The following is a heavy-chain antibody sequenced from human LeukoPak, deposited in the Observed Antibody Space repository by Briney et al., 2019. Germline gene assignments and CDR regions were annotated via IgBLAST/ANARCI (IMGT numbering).Heavy chain of an antibody. J-gene: IGHJ6*02. Sequence: GGSLRLPCAASGFTCRRYEMNGVRPAPGKGLKWVSYISRSGDTIYFADSVKGRFTISRDNAKNSLYLQMSSLRAEGTAVYYCARDSRISRNYYYGMDVWGQGTTVTVCS. CDR1: GFTCRRYE. V-gene: IGHV3-48*03. CDR2: ISRSGDTI. CDR3: ARDSRISRNYYYGMDV. D-gene: IGHD3-10*01.